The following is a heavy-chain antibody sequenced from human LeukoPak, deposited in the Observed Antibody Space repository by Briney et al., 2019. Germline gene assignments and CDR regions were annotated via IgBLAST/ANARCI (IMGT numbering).Heavy chain of an antibody. CDR1: GFTFSDYD. CDR3: ARVAKERVGGVYYFDY. CDR2: IGTAGDT. V-gene: IGHV3-13*01. J-gene: IGHJ4*02. D-gene: IGHD1-1*01. Sequence: GGSLRLSCAASGFTFSDYDMHWVRHATGKGLEWVSAIGTAGDTYYTGPVKGRFTISRENAKNSLYLQMNSLRAGDTAVYYCARVAKERVGGVYYFDYWGQGTLVTVSS.